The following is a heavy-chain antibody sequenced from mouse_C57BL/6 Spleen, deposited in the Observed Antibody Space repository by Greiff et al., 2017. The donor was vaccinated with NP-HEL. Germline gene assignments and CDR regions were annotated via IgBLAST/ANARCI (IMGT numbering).Heavy chain of an antibody. CDR2: ISNGGGST. Sequence: EVKLVESGGGLVQPGGSLKLSCAASGFTFSDYYMYWVRQTPEKRLEWVAYISNGGGSTYYPDTVKGRFTISRDNAKNTLYLQMSRLKSEDTAMYYCSRTLYGNFDYWGQGTTLTVSS. CDR1: GFTFSDYY. J-gene: IGHJ2*01. D-gene: IGHD2-1*01. CDR3: SRTLYGNFDY. V-gene: IGHV5-12*01.